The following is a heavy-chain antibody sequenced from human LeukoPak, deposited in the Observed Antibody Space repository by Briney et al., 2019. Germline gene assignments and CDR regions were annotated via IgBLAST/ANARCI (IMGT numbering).Heavy chain of an antibody. CDR3: ARPGYCSSTSCYASF. CDR2: IYPGDSDT. V-gene: IGHV5-51*01. D-gene: IGHD2-2*01. Sequence: GVSLQISCQGSGYSFPSYWIGWVRPMPGKGLDWMGIIYPGDSDTRYSPSFQGQVTISADKSISTAYLQWSSLKASDTAMYYCARPGYCSSTSCYASFWGQGTLVTVSS. J-gene: IGHJ4*02. CDR1: GYSFPSYW.